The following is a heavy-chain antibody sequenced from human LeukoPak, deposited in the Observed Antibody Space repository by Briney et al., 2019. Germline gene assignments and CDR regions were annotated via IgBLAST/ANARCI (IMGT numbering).Heavy chain of an antibody. V-gene: IGHV3-7*01. CDR3: VKVAKYYYGSETYYFFEH. D-gene: IGHD3-10*01. J-gene: IGHJ4*02. CDR1: GFTFSSYA. Sequence: GGSLRLSCAASGFTFSSYAMHWVRQAPGKGLEWVANINQDGTEKYYVDSVKGRFTISRGNAKNSLDLQMNSLRVEDTGIYYCVKVAKYYYGSETYYFFEHWGQGTPVTASS. CDR2: INQDGTEK.